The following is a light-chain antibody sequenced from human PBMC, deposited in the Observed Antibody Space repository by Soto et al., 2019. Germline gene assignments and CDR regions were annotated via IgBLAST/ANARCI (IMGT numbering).Light chain of an antibody. CDR2: EVV. CDR3: KSYAGSNTYV. Sequence: QSVLTQPPSASGSPGQSVTISCTGTKNDIGVYDFVSWYQHHPGKAPRLIIYEVVQRPSGVPDRFSGSKSGNTASLTVSGLQAAAEADYFCKSYAGSNTYVFGGGTKVTV. CDR1: KNDIGVYDF. V-gene: IGLV2-8*01. J-gene: IGLJ1*01.